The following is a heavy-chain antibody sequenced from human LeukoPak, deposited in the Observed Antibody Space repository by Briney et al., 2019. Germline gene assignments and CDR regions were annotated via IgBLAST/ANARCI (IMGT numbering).Heavy chain of an antibody. CDR2: ISAYNGNT. V-gene: IGHV1-18*01. CDR1: GYPFDNFG. CDR3: ARDRVGGDLTGESLY. D-gene: IGHD4-17*01. Sequence: ASVKVSCKASGYPFDNFGLTWVRQAPGHGLEWMGWISAYNGNTHHAQKFRDRLTLTTDTSTSTAYLELRSLKSDDTAVHYCARDRVGGDLTGESLYWGQGTLVTVSS. J-gene: IGHJ4*02.